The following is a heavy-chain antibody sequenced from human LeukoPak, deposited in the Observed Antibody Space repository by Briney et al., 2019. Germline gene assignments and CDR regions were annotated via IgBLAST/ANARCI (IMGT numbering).Heavy chain of an antibody. D-gene: IGHD5-18*01. CDR2: IYPGDSDT. Sequence: GESLKISRKGSGYSFTSYWVGWVRQMPGKGLEWMGIIYPGDSDTRYSPSFQGQVTISADKSISTAYLQWSSLKASDTAMYYCARRAYSYAYGYWGQGTLVSVSS. V-gene: IGHV5-51*01. CDR1: GYSFTSYW. CDR3: ARRAYSYAYGY. J-gene: IGHJ4*02.